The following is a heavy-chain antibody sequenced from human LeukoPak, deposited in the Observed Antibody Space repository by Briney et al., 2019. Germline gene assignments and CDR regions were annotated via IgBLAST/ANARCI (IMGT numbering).Heavy chain of an antibody. D-gene: IGHD3-10*01. V-gene: IGHV3-23*01. CDR3: AKDDAWLRFGE. CDR2: ISPSGDIT. J-gene: IGHJ4*02. Sequence: GGSLRLSCAASGFTFSNHGMNWVRQAPGKGLEWVSGISPSGDITYYADSVKGRFTISRDNSKNTPYLEVISLTAEDTAVYYCAKDDAWLRFGEWSQGTLVTVSS. CDR1: GFTFSNHG.